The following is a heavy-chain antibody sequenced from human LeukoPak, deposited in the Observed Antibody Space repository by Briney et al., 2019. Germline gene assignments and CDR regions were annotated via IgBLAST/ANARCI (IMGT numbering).Heavy chain of an antibody. Sequence: SETLSLTCTVSGGSIRSSYYYWGWIRQPPGKGLERIGSIYDSGSTYYNPSLKSRVTISVDTSKNQFSLKLNSVTAADTAVYYCATFSWLLFAFDIWGQGTMVTVSS. CDR1: GGSIRSSYYY. V-gene: IGHV4-39*01. CDR3: ATFSWLLFAFDI. CDR2: IYDSGST. J-gene: IGHJ3*02. D-gene: IGHD3-3*01.